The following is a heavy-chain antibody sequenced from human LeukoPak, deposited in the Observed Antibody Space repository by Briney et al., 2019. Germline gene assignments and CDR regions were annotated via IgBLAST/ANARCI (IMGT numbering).Heavy chain of an antibody. Sequence: ASVKVSCKASGYTFTSYGISWARQAPGQGLEWMGWISAYNGNTNYAQKLQGRATMTTDTSTSTAYMELRSLRSDDTAVYYCARAPPRGYSYLFDPWGQGTLVTVSS. CDR2: ISAYNGNT. J-gene: IGHJ5*02. CDR1: GYTFTSYG. D-gene: IGHD5-18*01. CDR3: ARAPPRGYSYLFDP. V-gene: IGHV1-18*01.